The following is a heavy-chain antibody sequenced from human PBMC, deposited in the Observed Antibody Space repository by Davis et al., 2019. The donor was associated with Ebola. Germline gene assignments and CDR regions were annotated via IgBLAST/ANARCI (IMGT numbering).Heavy chain of an antibody. CDR2: ISGSGGST. J-gene: IGHJ4*02. D-gene: IGHD3-10*01. CDR3: AKEDNYYGSGSYYYYFDY. Sequence: GGSLRLSCAASGFTFSSYAMSWVRQAPRKGLEWVSAISGSGGSTYYADSVKGRFTISRDNSKNTLYLQMNSLRAEDTAVYYCAKEDNYYGSGSYYYYFDYWGQGTLVTVSS. CDR1: GFTFSSYA. V-gene: IGHV3-23*01.